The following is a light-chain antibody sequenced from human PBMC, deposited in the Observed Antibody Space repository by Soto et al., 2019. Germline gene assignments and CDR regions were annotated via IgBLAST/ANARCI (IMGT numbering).Light chain of an antibody. CDR2: NVS. Sequence: QSVLTQPASVSGSPGQSITISCTGTSSDVGGYNSVSWYQQHPGKAPKLMIYNVSNRPSGVSNRFSASKSGNTASLTISGLQAEDEADYYWSSYTCSSTYVFGTGTELTVL. J-gene: IGLJ1*01. CDR3: SSYTCSSTYV. CDR1: SSDVGGYNS. V-gene: IGLV2-14*01.